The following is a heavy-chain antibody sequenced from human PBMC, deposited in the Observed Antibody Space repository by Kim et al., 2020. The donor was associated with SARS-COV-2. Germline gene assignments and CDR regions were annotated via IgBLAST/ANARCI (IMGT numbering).Heavy chain of an antibody. Sequence: SVKVSCKASGGTFSSYAISWVRQAPGQGLEWMGGIIPIFGTANYAQKFQGRVTITADKSTSTAYMELSSLRSEDTAVYYCARGEDDSSGYYYEGGAFDIWGEGKMGTVSS. V-gene: IGHV1-69*06. J-gene: IGHJ3*02. D-gene: IGHD3-22*01. CDR2: IIPIFGTA. CDR3: ARGEDDSSGYYYEGGAFDI. CDR1: GGTFSSYA.